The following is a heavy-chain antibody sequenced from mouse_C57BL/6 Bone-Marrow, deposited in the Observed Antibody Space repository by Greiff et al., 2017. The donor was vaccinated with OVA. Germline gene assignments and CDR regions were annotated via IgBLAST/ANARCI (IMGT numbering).Heavy chain of an antibody. CDR2: INPNYGST. D-gene: IGHD4-1*01. CDR1: GYSFTDYN. V-gene: IGHV1-39*01. Sequence: VQLKQSGPELVKPGASVTISCKASGYSFTDYNMNWVTPSNVQSLEWIGVINPNYGSTSYNPKFKGKAPLTVDQSTSTAYMQLNSLTSEDAAVYYCARVSNWDRFDYWGQGTTLTVSS. J-gene: IGHJ2*01. CDR3: ARVSNWDRFDY.